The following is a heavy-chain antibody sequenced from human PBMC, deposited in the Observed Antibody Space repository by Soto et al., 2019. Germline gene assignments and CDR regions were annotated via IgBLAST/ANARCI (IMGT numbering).Heavy chain of an antibody. V-gene: IGHV1-46*01. J-gene: IGHJ5*02. CDR2: INPSGGST. CDR3: ARENWFDP. CDR1: GYRFTSYY. Sequence: QVQLVQSGAEVKKPGASVKVSCKASGYRFTSYYIHWVRQAPGQGLEWMGVINPSGGSTTYAQEFQDRVTMTRDTSTSTVYMELRGLRSEDKAVYYCARENWFDPWGQGTLVTVSS.